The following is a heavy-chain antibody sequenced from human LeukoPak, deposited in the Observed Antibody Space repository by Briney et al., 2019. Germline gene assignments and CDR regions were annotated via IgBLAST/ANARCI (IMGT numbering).Heavy chain of an antibody. CDR1: RFTFSSYA. V-gene: IGHV3-23*01. Sequence: GGSLRLSCAASRFTFSSYAMTWVRQAPGKGLEWVSVIGGSGGGTYYADSVKGRFTISRDNSKNTLYLQMNNLRAEDTAVCYCAKSSLGYDSSDYEFDYWGQGTLVTVSS. CDR3: AKSSLGYDSSDYEFDY. CDR2: IGGSGGGT. J-gene: IGHJ4*02. D-gene: IGHD3-22*01.